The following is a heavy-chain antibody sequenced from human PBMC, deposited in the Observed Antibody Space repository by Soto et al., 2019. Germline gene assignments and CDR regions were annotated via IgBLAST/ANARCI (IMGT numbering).Heavy chain of an antibody. D-gene: IGHD5-18*01. CDR1: GYTFTGYV. CDR3: AREAPEGYTSFAY. J-gene: IGHJ4*02. Sequence: QVQLVQSGAEVKKPGASVKVACKAIGYTFTGYVINWVRQAPGQILEWMGWIHSAKENKKYSQKFQGRVTFTKDTSSSTAYMEVSSLGAEDTAVAYCAREAPEGYTSFAYWGQGTLVTVSS. CDR2: IHSAKENK. V-gene: IGHV1-3*04.